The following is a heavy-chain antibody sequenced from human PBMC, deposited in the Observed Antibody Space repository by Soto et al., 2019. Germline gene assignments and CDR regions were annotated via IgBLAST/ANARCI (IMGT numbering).Heavy chain of an antibody. CDR2: IYPGDSDT. J-gene: IGHJ6*02. CDR3: ARNRSFTLGFYYDGMDV. V-gene: IGHV5-51*01. D-gene: IGHD6-6*01. Sequence: ESLEVSWKASGYMLANSWIVWVRQMPGKGLEWMGIIYPGDSDTRYSPSFQGQVPISADKSITTAYLQWNSLKASDTALYYCARNRSFTLGFYYDGMDVWGQGTTVTVSS. CDR1: GYMLANSW.